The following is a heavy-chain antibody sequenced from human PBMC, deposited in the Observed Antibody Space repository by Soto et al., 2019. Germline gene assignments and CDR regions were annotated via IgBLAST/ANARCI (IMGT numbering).Heavy chain of an antibody. V-gene: IGHV3-30-3*01. CDR2: ISYDGSNK. D-gene: IGHD1-26*01. Sequence: QVQLVESGGGVVQPGRSLRLSCAASGFTFSSYAMHWVRQAPGKGLEWVAVISYDGSNKYYADSVKGRFTISRDNSKKTLYLQMNSLRAEDTAVYYCARDEGWELLYWGQGTLVTVSS. CDR3: ARDEGWELLY. CDR1: GFTFSSYA. J-gene: IGHJ4*02.